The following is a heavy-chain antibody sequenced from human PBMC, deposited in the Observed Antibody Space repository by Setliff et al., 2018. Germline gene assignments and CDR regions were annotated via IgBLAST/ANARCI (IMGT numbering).Heavy chain of an antibody. V-gene: IGHV4-59*11. Sequence: VSSGSIGSHYWNWMRQPPGKGLEWIGHVFHTGSTKYNPSLRSRVTISVDTSENYFSLRLTSVTAADTAVYYCARAPPSVPYGDYGPRQYFDLWGRGSLVTVSS. D-gene: IGHD4-17*01. CDR2: VFHTGST. CDR3: ARAPPSVPYGDYGPRQYFDL. CDR1: SGSIGSHY. J-gene: IGHJ2*01.